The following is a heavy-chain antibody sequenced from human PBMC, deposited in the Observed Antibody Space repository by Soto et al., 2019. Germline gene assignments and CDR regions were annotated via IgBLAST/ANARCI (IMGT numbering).Heavy chain of an antibody. CDR3: ARRIAAAAYYYYYGMDV. Sequence: QVQLQESGPGLVKPSQTLSLTCTVSGGSISSGGYYWSWIRQHLGKGLEWIGYIYYSGSTYYNPSLKSRVTISVDTSKNQFSLKLSSVTAADTAVYYCARRIAAAAYYYYYGMDVWGQGTTVTVSS. CDR1: GGSISSGGYY. D-gene: IGHD6-13*01. CDR2: IYYSGST. J-gene: IGHJ6*02. V-gene: IGHV4-31*03.